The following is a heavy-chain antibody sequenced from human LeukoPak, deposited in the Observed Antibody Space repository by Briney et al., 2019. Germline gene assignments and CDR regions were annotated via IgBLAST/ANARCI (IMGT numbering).Heavy chain of an antibody. D-gene: IGHD2-15*01. J-gene: IGHJ4*02. V-gene: IGHV1-69*05. CDR2: IIPIFGTA. CDR3: ARGRGYCSGGSCASYYFDY. Sequence: ASVKVSCKASGGTFNSYAISWVRQAPGQGLEWMGGIIPIFGTANYAQKFQGRVTITTDESTSTAYMELSSLRSEDTAVYYCARGRGYCSGGSCASYYFDYWGQGTLVTVSS. CDR1: GGTFNSYA.